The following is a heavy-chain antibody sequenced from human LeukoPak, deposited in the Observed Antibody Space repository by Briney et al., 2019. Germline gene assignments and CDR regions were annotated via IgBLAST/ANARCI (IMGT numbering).Heavy chain of an antibody. CDR1: GGSISSYY. Sequence: SETLSLTCTVSGGSISSYYWSWIRQPPGKGLEWIGYIYYSGSTNYNPSLKSRVTISVDTSKNQFSLKLSSVTAADTAVYYCARGSGYSYGYDAFDIWGQGTMVTVSS. V-gene: IGHV4-59*01. J-gene: IGHJ3*02. CDR3: ARGSGYSYGYDAFDI. D-gene: IGHD5-18*01. CDR2: IYYSGST.